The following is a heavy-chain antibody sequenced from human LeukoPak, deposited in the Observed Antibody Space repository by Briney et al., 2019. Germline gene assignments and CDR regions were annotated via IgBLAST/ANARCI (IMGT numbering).Heavy chain of an antibody. CDR1: GYTFTSYG. CDR2: IIPIFGTA. D-gene: IGHD1-26*01. Sequence: SVKVSCKASGYTFTSYGISWVRQAPGQGLEWMGGIIPIFGTANYAQKFQGRVTITADESTSTAYMELSSLRSEDTAVYYCARSTGIVGASDYWGQGTLVTVSS. J-gene: IGHJ4*02. V-gene: IGHV1-69*01. CDR3: ARSTGIVGASDY.